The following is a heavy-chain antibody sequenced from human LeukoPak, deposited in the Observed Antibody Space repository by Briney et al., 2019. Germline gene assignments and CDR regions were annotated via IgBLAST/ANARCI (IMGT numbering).Heavy chain of an antibody. D-gene: IGHD5-24*01. Sequence: SGGSLRLSCAASGFTFSSYEMNWVRQAPGKGLEWVSYISSSGSTIYYADSVKGRFTISRDNAKNSLYLQMNSLRAEDTAVYYCARADGYALGFDYWGQGTLVTVSS. CDR1: GFTFSSYE. CDR2: ISSSGSTI. V-gene: IGHV3-48*03. CDR3: ARADGYALGFDY. J-gene: IGHJ4*02.